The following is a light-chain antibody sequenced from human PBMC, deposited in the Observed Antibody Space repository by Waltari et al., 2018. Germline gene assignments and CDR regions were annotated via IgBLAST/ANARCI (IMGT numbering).Light chain of an antibody. V-gene: IGKV3-20*01. CDR3: QQYGISVMYT. CDR1: QSITKKY. CDR2: GAS. Sequence: VLTQSPGTLSLSPGERATLSCRASQSITKKYFAWYQQKPGQAPRLLIYGASSRAAGVPDRFSGSGSGTDFTLTISRLEPEDFAVYYCQQYGISVMYTFGQGTKLEIK. J-gene: IGKJ2*01.